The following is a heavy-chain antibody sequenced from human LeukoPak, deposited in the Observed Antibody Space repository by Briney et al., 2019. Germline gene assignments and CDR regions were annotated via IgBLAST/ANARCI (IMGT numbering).Heavy chain of an antibody. CDR2: IYHSGST. Sequence: PSETLSLTCAVYGGSFSGYYWSWIRKPPGKGLEWIGEIYHSGSTNYNPSLKSRVTISVDKSKNQFSLKLSSVTAADTAVYYCASGVNYYGMDVWGQGTTVTVSS. D-gene: IGHD2-21*01. V-gene: IGHV4-34*01. J-gene: IGHJ6*02. CDR1: GGSFSGYY. CDR3: ASGVNYYGMDV.